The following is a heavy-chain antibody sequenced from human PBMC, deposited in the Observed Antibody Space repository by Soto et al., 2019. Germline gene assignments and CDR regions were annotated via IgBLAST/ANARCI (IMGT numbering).Heavy chain of an antibody. Sequence: PSETLSLTCTFSVDSISSNTYYCGWIRQPPGKGLEWIGNIYSSGNTYHRPSLKSRATISVDKSKNQLSLKLRSVTAADTAMYYCAGGIDGHRHVGQFDYWGQGTLVNGSS. V-gene: IGHV4-39*01. CDR1: VDSISSNTYY. J-gene: IGHJ4*02. D-gene: IGHD1-26*01. CDR2: IYSSGNT. CDR3: AGGIDGHRHVGQFDY.